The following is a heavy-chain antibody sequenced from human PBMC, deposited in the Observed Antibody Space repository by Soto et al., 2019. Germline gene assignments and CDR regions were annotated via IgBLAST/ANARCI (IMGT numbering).Heavy chain of an antibody. D-gene: IGHD4-17*01. J-gene: IGHJ4*02. CDR2: LSGSGNKT. CDR1: GFSFRTYA. Sequence: GGSLRLSCAASGFSFRTYAMSWVRQAPGKGLEWVSALSGSGNKTYYADSVRGRFTISRDNSKNTLYLQMHSLRVEDTAVYYCANAIRLHFDYWGQGTVVTVS. V-gene: IGHV3-23*01. CDR3: ANAIRLHFDY.